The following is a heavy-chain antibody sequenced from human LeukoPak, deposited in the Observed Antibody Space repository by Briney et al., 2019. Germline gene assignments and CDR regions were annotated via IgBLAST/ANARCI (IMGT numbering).Heavy chain of an antibody. V-gene: IGHV4-59*01. CDR3: ARNRFQLSGAYWFDP. Sequence: PSETLSLTCSVSGGSMKNSFWSWIRQPPRKGLEWIGYVSDTGITNSNPSLKSRVTFSIDTSKDQFYLKLRSVTAADTALYFCARNRFQLSGAYWFDPWGRGTLVTVSS. J-gene: IGHJ5*02. CDR2: VSDTGIT. CDR1: GGSMKNSF. D-gene: IGHD2/OR15-2a*01.